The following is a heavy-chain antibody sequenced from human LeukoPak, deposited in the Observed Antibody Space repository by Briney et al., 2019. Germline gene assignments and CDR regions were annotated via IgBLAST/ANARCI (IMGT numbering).Heavy chain of an antibody. CDR1: GGTFSSDA. CDR3: ATVYSGSYYFDY. D-gene: IGHD1-26*01. J-gene: IGHJ4*02. Sequence: SVTVSCKASGGTFSSDAINWVRQAPGQGLEWMGGIILIFGAANYAQEFQGRVTITADESASTVYMELSSLRSDDTAVYYCATVYSGSYYFDYWGQGTLVTVSS. V-gene: IGHV1-69*13. CDR2: IILIFGAA.